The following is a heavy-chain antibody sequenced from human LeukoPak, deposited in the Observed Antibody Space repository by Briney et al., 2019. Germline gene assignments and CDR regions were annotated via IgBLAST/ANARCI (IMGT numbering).Heavy chain of an antibody. D-gene: IGHD3-3*01. CDR1: GYTFTNYG. CDR3: ARSPSAFWSGYSGGWFDP. V-gene: IGHV1-18*01. Sequence: ASVKVSCKASGYTFTNYGFSWVRQAPGQGLEWMRWISAYNGNTNYAQKFQGRVTMTTDTSTNTAYMDLRSLRSDDTAIYYCARSPSAFWSGYSGGWFDPWGQGTLVTVSS. J-gene: IGHJ5*02. CDR2: ISAYNGNT.